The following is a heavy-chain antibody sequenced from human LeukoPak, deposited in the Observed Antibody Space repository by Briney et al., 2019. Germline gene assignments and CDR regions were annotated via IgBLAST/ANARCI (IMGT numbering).Heavy chain of an antibody. D-gene: IGHD5-18*01. Sequence: QPGGSLRLSCAASGFTFDDYAMHWVRQAPGKGLEWVSLISWDGGSTYYADSVKGRFTISRDNSKNSLYLQMNSLRAEDTALYYCAKELSWIQLWLRPDAFDIWGQGTMVTVSS. CDR2: ISWDGGST. CDR1: GFTFDDYA. CDR3: AKELSWIQLWLRPDAFDI. J-gene: IGHJ3*02. V-gene: IGHV3-43D*03.